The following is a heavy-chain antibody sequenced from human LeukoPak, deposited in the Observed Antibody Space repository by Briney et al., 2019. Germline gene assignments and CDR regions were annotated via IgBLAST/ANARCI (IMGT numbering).Heavy chain of an antibody. CDR1: GGSISNYY. J-gene: IGHJ4*02. D-gene: IGHD3-10*01. Sequence: PSETLSLTCTVSGGSISNYYWSLIRPSPGKGLEWIGNVYYSGSTNYNPSLKSRVTISVDTSKNQFSLKLSSVTAADTAVYYCAREANYYGSGIDYWGQGTLVTVSS. CDR2: VYYSGST. V-gene: IGHV4-59*13. CDR3: AREANYYGSGIDY.